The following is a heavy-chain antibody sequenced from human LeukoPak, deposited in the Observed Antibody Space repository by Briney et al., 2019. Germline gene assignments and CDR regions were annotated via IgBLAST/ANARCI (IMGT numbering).Heavy chain of an antibody. Sequence: SETLSLTCTVSGSSINNFYWTWIRQPAGKGLEWIGRIQASGSTNLNPSLKSRVTMSLDTSKNQFSLSLSSVTAADTAVYYCARGHSGSYYGYWGQGTLETVSS. CDR3: ARGHSGSYYGY. J-gene: IGHJ4*02. CDR2: IQASGST. CDR1: GSSINNFY. D-gene: IGHD1-26*01. V-gene: IGHV4-4*07.